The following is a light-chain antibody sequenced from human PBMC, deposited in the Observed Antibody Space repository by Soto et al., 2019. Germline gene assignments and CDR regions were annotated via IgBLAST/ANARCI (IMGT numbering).Light chain of an antibody. Sequence: AIPMTQSPSSLSASVGDRVTITCRARQGIRNDLAWYQQKPGKAPKLLIYAASSLQTGVPSRFSGSGSGTDFTLTISSLQPEDFATYYCLQHYNCPWTFGQGTKVEIK. CDR2: AAS. J-gene: IGKJ1*01. V-gene: IGKV1-6*01. CDR1: QGIRND. CDR3: LQHYNCPWT.